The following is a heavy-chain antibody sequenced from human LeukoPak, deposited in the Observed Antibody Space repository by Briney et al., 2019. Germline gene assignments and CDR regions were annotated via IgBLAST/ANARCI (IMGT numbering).Heavy chain of an antibody. V-gene: IGHV3-23*01. D-gene: IGHD3-10*01. Sequence: GGSLRLSCAASGFTFRSYAMHWVRQAPGKGLEIVADISGSGGGTHYADSVKGRFTISRDNSRNTLFLQMNSLRAEDTAVYFCAKRGVVIRVFLVGFHKEANYFDSWGQGALVTVSS. CDR1: GFTFRSYA. CDR2: ISGSGGGT. CDR3: AKRGVVIRVFLVGFHKEANYFDS. J-gene: IGHJ4*02.